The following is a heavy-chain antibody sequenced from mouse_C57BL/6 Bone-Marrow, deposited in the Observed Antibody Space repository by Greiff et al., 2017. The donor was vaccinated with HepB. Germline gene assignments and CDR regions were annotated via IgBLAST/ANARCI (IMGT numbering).Heavy chain of an antibody. CDR2: ISYDGSN. J-gene: IGHJ2*01. CDR1: GYSITSGYY. Sequence: ESGPGLVKPSQSLSLTCSVTGYSITSGYYWNWIRQFPGNKLEWMGYISYDGSNNYNPSLKNRISITRDTSKNQFFLKLNSVTTADTATYYCARGLRLFDYWGQGTTLTVSS. CDR3: ARGLRLFDY. D-gene: IGHD2-4*01. V-gene: IGHV3-6*01.